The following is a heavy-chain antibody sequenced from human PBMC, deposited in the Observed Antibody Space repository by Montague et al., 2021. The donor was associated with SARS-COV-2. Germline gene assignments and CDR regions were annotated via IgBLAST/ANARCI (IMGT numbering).Heavy chain of an antibody. CDR1: GASISSPSYY. J-gene: IGHJ6*02. V-gene: IGHV4-39*07. CDR2: IFKNGDI. Sequence: SETLSLTCTVSGASISSPSYYWDWIRQPPGNGLEWIVNIFKNGDIDYXPFLRSRVIISVDTSKSQFSLKVTSVTAADTAAYYCARYYERSLDVWGQGTTVTVSS. D-gene: IGHD3-16*01. CDR3: ARYYERSLDV.